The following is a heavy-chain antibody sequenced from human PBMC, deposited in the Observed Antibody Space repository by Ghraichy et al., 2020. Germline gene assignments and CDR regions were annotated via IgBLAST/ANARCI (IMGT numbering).Heavy chain of an antibody. CDR2: IRSKAYGGTT. J-gene: IGHJ3*02. CDR1: GFTFGDYA. D-gene: IGHD6-6*01. Sequence: GGSLRLSCTASGFTFGDYAMSWFRQAPGKGLEWVGFIRSKAYGGTTEYAASVKGRFTISRDDSKSIAYLQMNSLKTEDTAVYCCTRDNIAARPRGGGDHDAFDIWGQGTMVTVSS. V-gene: IGHV3-49*03. CDR3: TRDNIAARPRGGGDHDAFDI.